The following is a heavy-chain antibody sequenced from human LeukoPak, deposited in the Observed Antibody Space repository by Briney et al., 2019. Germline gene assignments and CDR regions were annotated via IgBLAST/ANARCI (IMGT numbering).Heavy chain of an antibody. CDR3: ARATKLLRYFDWSRHYFDY. V-gene: IGHV4-34*01. CDR2: INHSGST. J-gene: IGHJ4*02. Sequence: SETLSLTCAVYGGSFSGYYWSWIRQPPGKGLEWIGEINHSGSTNYNPSLKSRVTISVDTSKNQFSLKLGSVTAADTAVYYCARATKLLRYFDWSRHYFDYWGQGTLVTVSS. D-gene: IGHD3-9*01. CDR1: GGSFSGYY.